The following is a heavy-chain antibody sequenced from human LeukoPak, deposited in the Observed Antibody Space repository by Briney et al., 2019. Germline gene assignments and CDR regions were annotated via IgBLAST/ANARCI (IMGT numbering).Heavy chain of an antibody. V-gene: IGHV3-30*03. D-gene: IGHD5-12*01. CDR3: TTKVIRGNSGDDYDD. J-gene: IGHJ4*02. Sequence: PGGALVLSCAASGGTFSSYGRHWFRQAPGKGLEWVALISSDGNDKLYGYSVKGRFTISRDDSKSTLYLQMNSLRAEDTAVYYCTTKVIRGNSGDDYDDWGQGTLVTVSS. CDR2: ISSDGNDK. CDR1: GGTFSSYG.